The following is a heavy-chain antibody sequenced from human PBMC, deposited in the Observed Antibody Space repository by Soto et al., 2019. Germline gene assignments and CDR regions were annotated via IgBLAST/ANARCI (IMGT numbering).Heavy chain of an antibody. CDR3: ARSAKGAAAGRSGAFDI. Sequence: QVQLVQSGAEVKKPGASVKVSCKASGYTFTSYGISWVRQAPGQGLEWMGWISAYNGNTNYAQKLQGRVTMTTDTSASTAYMELRSLRSDDTAVYYCARSAKGAAAGRSGAFDIWGQGTMVTVSS. CDR1: GYTFTSYG. CDR2: ISAYNGNT. D-gene: IGHD6-13*01. J-gene: IGHJ3*02. V-gene: IGHV1-18*01.